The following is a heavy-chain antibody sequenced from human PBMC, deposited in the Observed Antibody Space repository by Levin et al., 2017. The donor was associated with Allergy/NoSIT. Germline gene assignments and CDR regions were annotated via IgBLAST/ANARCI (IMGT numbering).Heavy chain of an antibody. CDR3: ARDRFLAPMLDY. Sequence: TAGGSLRLSCAASGFTFSDYYMSWIRQAPGKGLEWVSYISSSGSTIYYADSVKGRFTISRDNAKNSLYLQMNSLRAEDTAVYYCARDRFLAPMLDYWGQGTLVTVSS. V-gene: IGHV3-11*01. CDR1: GFTFSDYY. D-gene: IGHD3-3*01. J-gene: IGHJ4*02. CDR2: ISSSGSTI.